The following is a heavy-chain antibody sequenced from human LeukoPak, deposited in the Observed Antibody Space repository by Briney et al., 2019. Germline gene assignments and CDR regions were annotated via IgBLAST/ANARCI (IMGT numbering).Heavy chain of an antibody. J-gene: IGHJ4*02. CDR1: GYTFTSYD. CDR2: MNPNSGNT. D-gene: IGHD1-26*01. V-gene: IGHV1-8*01. CDR3: ARESPVGAYDY. Sequence: ASVTVSCKASGYTFTSYDINWVRQATGQGLEWMGWMNPNSGNTGYAQKFQGRVTMTRNTSISTAYMELGSLRSDDTAVYYCARESPVGAYDYWGQGTLVTVSS.